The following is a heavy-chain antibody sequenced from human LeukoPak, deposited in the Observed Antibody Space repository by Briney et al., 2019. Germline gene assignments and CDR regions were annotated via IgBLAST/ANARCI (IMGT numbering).Heavy chain of an antibody. D-gene: IGHD3-22*01. Sequence: ETLSLTCTISGGSISSSSYYWGWIRQPPGKGLEWIGSIYYSGRTYYNPSLKSRVSISVDTSKNEFPLKLSSVTAADTAMYYCARLYYYDTSGPPLWGQGTLVTASS. J-gene: IGHJ4*02. CDR3: ARLYYYDTSGPPL. CDR2: IYYSGRT. V-gene: IGHV4-39*01. CDR1: GGSISSSSYY.